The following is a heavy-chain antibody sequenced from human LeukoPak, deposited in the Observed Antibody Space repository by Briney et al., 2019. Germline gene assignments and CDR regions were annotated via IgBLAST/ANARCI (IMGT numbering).Heavy chain of an antibody. CDR2: IWYDGSNK. D-gene: IGHD2-2*01. CDR1: GFTFSSYG. CDR3: AADSTADY. V-gene: IGHV3-33*01. J-gene: IGHJ4*02. Sequence: GGSLRLSCAASGFTFSSYGMHWVRQAPGKGLEWVGVIWYDGSNKYYADSVKGRFTISRDNSKNTLYLQMNSLRAEDTAVYYCAADSTADYWGQGTLVTVSS.